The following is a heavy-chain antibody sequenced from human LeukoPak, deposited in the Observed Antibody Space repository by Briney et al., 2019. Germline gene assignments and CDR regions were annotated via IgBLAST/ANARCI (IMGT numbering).Heavy chain of an antibody. CDR1: GGSISSYY. CDR2: IYYSGST. D-gene: IGHD4-17*01. Sequence: SETLSLTCTVSGGSISSYYWTWIRQPPGKGVEWIGYIYYSGSTNYNPSLKSRVTMSVDKSKNQFSLKLSSVTAADTAIYYWARHEGRYIWFDPWGQGTLVTVSS. CDR3: ARHEGRYIWFDP. J-gene: IGHJ5*02. V-gene: IGHV4-59*08.